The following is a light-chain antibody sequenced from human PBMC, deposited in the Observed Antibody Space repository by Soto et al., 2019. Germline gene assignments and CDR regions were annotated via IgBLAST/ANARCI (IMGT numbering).Light chain of an antibody. CDR2: GAS. J-gene: IGKJ1*01. V-gene: IGKV3-15*01. Sequence: EIVMTQSPATLSVSPGERATLSCRASQSVSINLAWYQHKPGQAPRLLIYGASTRATGIPDRFGGSGSGTEFTLTISSLQSEDFAIYYCQQDNDWPRGTFGQGTEVEIK. CDR1: QSVSIN. CDR3: QQDNDWPRGT.